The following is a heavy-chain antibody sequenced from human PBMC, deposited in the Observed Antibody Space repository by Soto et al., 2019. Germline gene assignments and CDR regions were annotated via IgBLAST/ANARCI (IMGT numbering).Heavy chain of an antibody. CDR3: AADYIWGSYRVPFDY. Sequence: QVQLVESGGGVVQPGRSLRLSCAASGFTFSSYGMHWVRQAPGKGLEWVAVISYDGSNKYYADSVMGRFTISRDNSKNTLYLQMNSLRAEDTAVYYCAADYIWGSYRVPFDYWGQGTLVTVSS. D-gene: IGHD3-16*02. CDR1: GFTFSSYG. J-gene: IGHJ4*02. V-gene: IGHV3-30*03. CDR2: ISYDGSNK.